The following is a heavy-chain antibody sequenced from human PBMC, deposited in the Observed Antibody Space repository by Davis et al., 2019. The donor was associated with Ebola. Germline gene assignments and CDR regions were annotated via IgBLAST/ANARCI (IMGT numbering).Heavy chain of an antibody. J-gene: IGHJ4*02. CDR1: GDSVSTNSAS. CDR2: TYYRSKWYN. CDR3: VRAVAGHFDY. Sequence: SQTLSLTCVISGDSVSTNSASWHWIRQSPSRGLEWLGRTYYRSKWYNDYAVSVKSRITINPDTSKNQFSLQLNSVTPEDTAVYYCVRAVAGHFDYWGQGTLVTASS. V-gene: IGHV6-1*01. D-gene: IGHD6-19*01.